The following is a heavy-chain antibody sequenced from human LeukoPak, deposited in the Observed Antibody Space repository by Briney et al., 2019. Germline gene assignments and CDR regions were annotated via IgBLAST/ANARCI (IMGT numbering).Heavy chain of an antibody. J-gene: IGHJ6*03. V-gene: IGHV3-64*01. CDR1: GFTFSSYA. CDR2: ISSNGGST. Sequence: PGGSLRLSCAASGFTFSSYAMHWVRQAPGKGLEYVSAISSNGGSTYYANSVKGRFTISRDNSKNTLYLQMGSLRAEDMAVYYRARDLATMVRGVAYYYMDVWGKGTTVTVSS. D-gene: IGHD3-10*01. CDR3: ARDLATMVRGVAYYYMDV.